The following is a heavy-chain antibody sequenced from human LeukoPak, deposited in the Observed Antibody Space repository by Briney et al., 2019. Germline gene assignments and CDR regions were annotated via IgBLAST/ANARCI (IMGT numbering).Heavy chain of an antibody. CDR1: GYTFTSYA. V-gene: IGHV1-3*01. J-gene: IGHJ4*02. Sequence: ASVKVSCKASGYTFTSYAMHWVRQAPGQRLKWMGWINAGNGNTKYSQKFQGRVTITRDTSASTAYMELSSLRSEDTAVYYCARDNFVGGYSYGCDYWGQGTLVTVSS. D-gene: IGHD5-18*01. CDR3: ARDNFVGGYSYGCDY. CDR2: INAGNGNT.